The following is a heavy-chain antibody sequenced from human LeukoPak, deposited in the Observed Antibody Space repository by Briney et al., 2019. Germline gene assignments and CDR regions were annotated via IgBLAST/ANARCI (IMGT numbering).Heavy chain of an antibody. CDR3: ARSSRIVVVVAATKSWFDP. CDR1: GYTFTGYY. D-gene: IGHD2-15*01. CDR2: INPNSGGT. J-gene: IGHJ5*02. V-gene: IGHV1-2*02. Sequence: GASVKVSCKASGYTFTGYYMHWVRQAPGQGLEWMGWINPNSGGTNYAQKFQGRVTMTRDTSISTAYMELSRLRSDDTAVYYCARSSRIVVVVAATKSWFDPWGQGTLVTVSS.